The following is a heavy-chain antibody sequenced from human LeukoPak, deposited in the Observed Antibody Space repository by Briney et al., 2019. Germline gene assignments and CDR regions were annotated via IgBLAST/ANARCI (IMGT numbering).Heavy chain of an antibody. V-gene: IGHV5-51*01. J-gene: IGHJ4*02. Sequence: GESLTISCKGSGYTFPNFWIGWVRQMPGTHLECMGIIYPSDSDTRYSPSFQGQVTIPADKSITTAYLQWDSLKASDTAIYYCAIGELIDCFDFWGQGTVVTVSS. CDR2: IYPSDSDT. CDR3: AIGELIDCFDF. D-gene: IGHD2-21*01. CDR1: GYTFPNFW.